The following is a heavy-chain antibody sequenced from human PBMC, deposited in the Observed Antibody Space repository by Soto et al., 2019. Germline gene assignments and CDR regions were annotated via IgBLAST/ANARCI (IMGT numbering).Heavy chain of an antibody. Sequence: PSETLSLTCTVSGGSISSGDYYWSWIRQPPGKGLEWIGYIYYSGSTYYNPSLKSRVTISVDTSKNQFSLKLSSVTAADTAVYYCAREICGVVIRPTYNWFDPWGQGTLVTVSS. CDR2: IYYSGST. CDR3: AREICGVVIRPTYNWFDP. V-gene: IGHV4-30-4*01. J-gene: IGHJ5*02. D-gene: IGHD3-3*01. CDR1: GGSISSGDYY.